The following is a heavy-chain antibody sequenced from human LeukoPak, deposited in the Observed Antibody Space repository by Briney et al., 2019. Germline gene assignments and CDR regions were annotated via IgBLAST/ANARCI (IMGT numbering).Heavy chain of an antibody. Sequence: SVKVSCKASGGTFSSYAISWVRQAPGQGLEWMGRIIPILGIANYAQKFQGRVTITADKSTSTAYMELSSLRSEDTAVYYCARMRQMATIYSYYYGMDVWGQGTTVTVSS. J-gene: IGHJ6*02. CDR3: ARMRQMATIYSYYYGMDV. D-gene: IGHD5-12*01. V-gene: IGHV1-69*04. CDR2: IIPILGIA. CDR1: GGTFSSYA.